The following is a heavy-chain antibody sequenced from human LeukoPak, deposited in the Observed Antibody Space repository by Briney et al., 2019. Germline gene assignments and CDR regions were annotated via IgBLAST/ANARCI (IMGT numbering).Heavy chain of an antibody. CDR2: INNSGGGT. V-gene: IGHV3-23*01. CDR1: GFTFSSYA. J-gene: IGHJ4*02. CDR3: AKDEYSSGWYWVY. D-gene: IGHD6-19*01. Sequence: GGSLRLSCAASGFTFSSYAMTWVRQAPGKGLDRVSAINNSGGGTYYVDSVKGRFTISRDNSKNTLYLQMNSLRAEDTAVYYCAKDEYSSGWYWVYWGQGTLVTVSS.